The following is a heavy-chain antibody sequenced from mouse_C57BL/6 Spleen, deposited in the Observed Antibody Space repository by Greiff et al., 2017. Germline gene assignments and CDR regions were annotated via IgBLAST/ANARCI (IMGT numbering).Heavy chain of an antibody. CDR2: IYPGDGDS. D-gene: IGHD2-4*01. Sequence: VQLQQSGAELVKPGASVKLSCKASGYAFSSYWMNWVKQRPGKGLEWIGKIYPGDGDSNYNGKFKGKATLTADKSSSTAYMKHGSLTSEDSAVYFCAIFDYGDYYAMDDWGQGTSVTVSS. CDR1: GYAFSSYW. V-gene: IGHV1-80*01. J-gene: IGHJ4*01. CDR3: AIFDYGDYYAMDD.